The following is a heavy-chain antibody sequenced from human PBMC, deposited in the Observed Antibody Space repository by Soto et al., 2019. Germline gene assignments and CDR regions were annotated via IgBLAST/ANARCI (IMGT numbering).Heavy chain of an antibody. D-gene: IGHD1-26*01. CDR3: ARQGSWPYYYYGLDV. J-gene: IGHJ6*02. Sequence: QVQLVQSGPEVRKPGASVKVSCEASGYTFTTSGISWVRQVPGQGLEWMGWISTYNGDTNSAQNFQGRVLMTADTSTGTDYMELMSLKSDDTAVYYCARQGSWPYYYYGLDVWGQGTIVTVSS. V-gene: IGHV1-18*01. CDR2: ISTYNGDT. CDR1: GYTFTTSG.